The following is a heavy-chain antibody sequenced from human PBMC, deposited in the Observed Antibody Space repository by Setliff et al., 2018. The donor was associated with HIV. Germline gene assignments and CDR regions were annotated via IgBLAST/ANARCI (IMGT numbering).Heavy chain of an antibody. J-gene: IGHJ6*03. V-gene: IGHV1-69*05. CDR2: LIPNFGTA. CDR3: ARVPVSNYYYYIDV. CDR1: GGTFRSPA. Sequence: ASVKVSCKASGGTFRSPAITWVRQAPGQGLEWMGGLIPNFGTAYYPQKFQGRVTITTDISTNTAYMELRSLRSADSAVYYCARVPVSNYYYYIDVWGKGTTVTVSS.